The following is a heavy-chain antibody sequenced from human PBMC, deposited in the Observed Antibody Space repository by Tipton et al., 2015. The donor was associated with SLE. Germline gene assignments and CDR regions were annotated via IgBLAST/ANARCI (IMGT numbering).Heavy chain of an antibody. D-gene: IGHD4-17*01. V-gene: IGHV3-30*02. Sequence: QVQLVQSGGGLVKPGGSLRLSCAASGFTFSDYGMHWVRQAPGKGLEWVAVIWYDGSNKYYADSVKGRFTISRDNSKNTLYLQMNSLRAEDTAVYYCAKESYGDYGWYFDLWGRGTLVTVSS. CDR2: IWYDGSNK. J-gene: IGHJ2*01. CDR1: GFTFSDYG. CDR3: AKESYGDYGWYFDL.